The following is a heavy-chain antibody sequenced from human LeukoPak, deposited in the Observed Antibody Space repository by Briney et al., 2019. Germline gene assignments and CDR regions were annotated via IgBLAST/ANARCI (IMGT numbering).Heavy chain of an antibody. D-gene: IGHD5-12*01. V-gene: IGHV4-61*02. CDR3: ARGPPGGYDDY. CDR2: VYTSGST. CDR1: GGSISSDNYS. Sequence: SQTLSLTCTVSGGSISSDNYSWSWIRQPAGKGLEWIGRVYTSGSTNYNPSLKSRVTISVDTSKNQFSLKLSSVTAADTAVYYCARGPPGGYDDYWGQGTLVTVSS. J-gene: IGHJ4*02.